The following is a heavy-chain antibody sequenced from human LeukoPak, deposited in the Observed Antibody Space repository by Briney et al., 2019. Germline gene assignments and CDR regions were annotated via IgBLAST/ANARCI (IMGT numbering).Heavy chain of an antibody. CDR3: ARIPPPYYGDADY. Sequence: SETLSLTCTVSGGSISSYYWSWIRQPPGKGLEWIGYIYYSGSTNYNPSLKSRVTISVDTSKNQFSLKLSSVTAADTAVYYCARIPPPYYGDADYWGQGTLVTVSS. CDR2: IYYSGST. D-gene: IGHD4-17*01. J-gene: IGHJ4*02. V-gene: IGHV4-59*01. CDR1: GGSISSYY.